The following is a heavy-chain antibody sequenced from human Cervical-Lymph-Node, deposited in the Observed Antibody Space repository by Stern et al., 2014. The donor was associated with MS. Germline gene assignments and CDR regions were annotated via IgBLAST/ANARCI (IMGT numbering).Heavy chain of an antibody. CDR1: GGTFSKFP. CDR2: IFPVFGTP. Sequence: VQLVESGAEVTKPGSSVKVSCKASGGTFSKFPSSWVRQAPGQGLEWMGGIFPVFGTPTYAQEFKGRVTVTGDVSTRTVYMELSSLRSDDTAVYYCALSSETSDRWYSLGYDLWGQGTLVTVSS. D-gene: IGHD6-13*01. V-gene: IGHV1-69*01. CDR3: ALSSETSDRWYSLGYDL. J-gene: IGHJ5*02.